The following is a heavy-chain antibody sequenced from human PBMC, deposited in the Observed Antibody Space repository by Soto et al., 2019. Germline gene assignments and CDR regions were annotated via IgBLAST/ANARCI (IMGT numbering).Heavy chain of an antibody. V-gene: IGHV3-33*01. D-gene: IGHD2-2*01. CDR1: GFTFSSYG. J-gene: IGHJ6*02. CDR2: IWYDGSNK. CDR3: AREPYCSSTSCYPPEDEYYYGMDV. Sequence: GGSLRLSCAASGFTFSSYGMHWVRQAPGKGLEWVAVIWYDGSNKYYADSVKGRFTISRDNSKNTLYLQMNSLRTEDTAVYYCAREPYCSSTSCYPPEDEYYYGMDVWGQGTTVTVSS.